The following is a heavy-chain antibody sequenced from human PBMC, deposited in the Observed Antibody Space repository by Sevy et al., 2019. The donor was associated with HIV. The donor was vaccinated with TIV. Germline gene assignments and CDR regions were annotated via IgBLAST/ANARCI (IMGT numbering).Heavy chain of an antibody. Sequence: GGSLRLSCAASGFTFSSYAMSWDRQAPGKGLEWVSAISGSGGSTYYANSVKGRFTISRDNSKNTLYLQMNSLRAEDMAVYYGAKGPYYDFWSGYYKSSAAKNWFDPWGQGTLVTVSS. J-gene: IGHJ5*02. CDR3: AKGPYYDFWSGYYKSSAAKNWFDP. D-gene: IGHD3-3*01. V-gene: IGHV3-23*01. CDR2: ISGSGGST. CDR1: GFTFSSYA.